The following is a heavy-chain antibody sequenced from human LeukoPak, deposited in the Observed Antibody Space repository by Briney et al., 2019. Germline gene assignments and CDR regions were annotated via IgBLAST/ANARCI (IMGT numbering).Heavy chain of an antibody. CDR3: AKNVVVKRYIDF. CDR1: GFTFSNHA. Sequence: GGPLRLSCAASGFTFSNHAMRWVRQAPGKGLQWVAVISGGGRTTEYADFVKGRFTISRDNSKTTLSLQMNSLTVEDTAIYFCAKNVVVKRYIDFWGQGTLVTVSS. CDR2: ISGGGRTT. J-gene: IGHJ4*02. V-gene: IGHV3-23*01. D-gene: IGHD2-15*01.